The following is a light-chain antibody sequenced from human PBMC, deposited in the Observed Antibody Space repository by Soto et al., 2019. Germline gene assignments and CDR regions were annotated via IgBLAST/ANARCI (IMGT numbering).Light chain of an antibody. J-gene: IGKJ1*01. CDR2: DAS. CDR1: QSIRSW. V-gene: IGKV1-5*01. Sequence: DIQMTQSPSTLSASVGDRVTITCRASQSIRSWLAWYQQKPGKAPKLLIYDASSLESGVPSRFSGSGSGTEFTLTISSLQPDDFATYYCQQYSSFWTFGQGTKVEIE. CDR3: QQYSSFWT.